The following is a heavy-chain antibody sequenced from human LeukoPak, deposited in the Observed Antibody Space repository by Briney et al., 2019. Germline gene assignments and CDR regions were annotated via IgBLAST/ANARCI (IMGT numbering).Heavy chain of an antibody. J-gene: IGHJ4*02. CDR3: ARGDIEYYDFWSGSTLFEY. V-gene: IGHV3-21*01. D-gene: IGHD3-3*01. Sequence: GGSLRLSCAVSGFTFSSYSMIWVRQAPGKGREWVSSISSRSSYIYYADSVKGRFTISRDNAKNSLYLQMNSLRAEDTAVYYCARGDIEYYDFWSGSTLFEYWGQGTLVTVSS. CDR2: ISSRSSYI. CDR1: GFTFSSYS.